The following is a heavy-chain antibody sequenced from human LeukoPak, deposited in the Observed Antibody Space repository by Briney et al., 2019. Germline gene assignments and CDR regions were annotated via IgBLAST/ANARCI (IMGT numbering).Heavy chain of an antibody. D-gene: IGHD3-9*01. V-gene: IGHV1-18*01. Sequence: GASVKVSCKASGYTFTSYGISWVRQAPGQGLEWMGWISAYNGNTNYAQKLQGRVTMTTDTSTSTAYMELRSLRSDDTAVYYCARDRRVSPTVLRYFDWSSGVFDYWGQGTLVTVSS. CDR2: ISAYNGNT. J-gene: IGHJ4*02. CDR3: ARDRRVSPTVLRYFDWSSGVFDY. CDR1: GYTFTSYG.